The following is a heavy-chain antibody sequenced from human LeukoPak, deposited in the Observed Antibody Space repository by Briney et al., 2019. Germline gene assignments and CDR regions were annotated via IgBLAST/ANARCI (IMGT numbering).Heavy chain of an antibody. CDR3: ARARSDILTGHPFDY. CDR2: INPNSGGT. V-gene: IGHV1-2*02. J-gene: IGHJ4*02. CDR1: GYSVSGYF. D-gene: IGHD3-9*01. Sequence: ASVKVSCKASGYSVSGYFVHWVRQAPGQGLEWLGWINPNSGGTNYAQKFQGRVTMTRDTSISTAYMELSRLRSDDTAVYYCARARSDILTGHPFDYWGQGTLVTVSS.